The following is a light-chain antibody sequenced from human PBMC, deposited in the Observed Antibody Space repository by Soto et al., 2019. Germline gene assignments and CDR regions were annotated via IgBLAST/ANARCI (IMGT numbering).Light chain of an antibody. Sequence: QSALTQPPSASGSPGQSVTISCTGTSSDVGGYNYVSWYQQHPGKAPKLMIYEVSERPSGVPDRFSGSKSSNTASLTVSGLQAEDEADYYCSSYAGSNNFVFXTGTKGTVL. CDR3: SSYAGSNNFV. V-gene: IGLV2-8*01. CDR2: EVS. J-gene: IGLJ1*01. CDR1: SSDVGGYNY.